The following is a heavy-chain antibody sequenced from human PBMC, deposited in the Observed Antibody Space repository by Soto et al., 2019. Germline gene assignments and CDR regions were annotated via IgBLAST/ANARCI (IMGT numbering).Heavy chain of an antibody. Sequence: QVQLVESGGGLVKPGGSLRLSCAASGFTFSDYYMSWIRQAPGKGLEWVSYISSSSSYTNYAESVKGRLTSSRDNAKNSLYLQMNTLRADDTAVYYCARAADNYGTPSGYWGQGTLVTDAS. CDR1: GFTFSDYY. D-gene: IGHD5-18*01. CDR3: ARAADNYGTPSGY. V-gene: IGHV3-11*06. J-gene: IGHJ4*02. CDR2: ISSSSSYT.